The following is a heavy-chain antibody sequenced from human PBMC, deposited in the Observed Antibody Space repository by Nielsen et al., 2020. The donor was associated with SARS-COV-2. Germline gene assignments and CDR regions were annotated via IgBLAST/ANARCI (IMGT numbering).Heavy chain of an antibody. V-gene: IGHV1-18*01. D-gene: IGHD2-2*01. J-gene: IGHJ3*02. CDR2: ISAYNGNT. CDR3: ARAYCDSTTCYRHAFDI. Sequence: ASVKVSCKASGYTFTSYGISWVRQAPGQGLEWMGWISAYNGNTNYAQKLQGRVTMTIDTSTSTAYMELRSLRSEDSAVYFCARAYCDSTTCYRHAFDIWGQGTLVTVSS. CDR1: GYTFTSYG.